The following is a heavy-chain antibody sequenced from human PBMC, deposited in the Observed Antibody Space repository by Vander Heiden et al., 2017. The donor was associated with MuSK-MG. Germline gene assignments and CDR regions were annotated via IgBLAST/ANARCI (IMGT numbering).Heavy chain of an antibody. CDR2: IIPIFGTA. CDR1: GGTFSSCA. V-gene: IGHV1-69*01. J-gene: IGHJ6*02. CDR3: ARVTYYYGSGSYFSYYYYGMDV. D-gene: IGHD3-10*01. Sequence: QVQLVQSGAEAKKPGSSVKVSCKASGGTFSSCAISWAGQAPGQGLEWMGGIIPIFGTANYAQKFQGRVTITADESTSTAYMELSSLRSEDTAVYYCARVTYYYGSGSYFSYYYYGMDVWGQGTTVTVAS.